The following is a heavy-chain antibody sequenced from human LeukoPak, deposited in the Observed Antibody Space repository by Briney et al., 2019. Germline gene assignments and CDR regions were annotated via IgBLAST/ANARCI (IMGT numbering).Heavy chain of an antibody. D-gene: IGHD2-15*01. Sequence: PSETLSLTCTVSGSSISSYYWSWIRQPPGKGLEWIGYIYYSGSTNYNPSLKSRVTISVDTSKNQFSLKLSSVTAADTAVYYCARGNPIRGDCFDYWGQGTLVTVSS. V-gene: IGHV4-59*01. J-gene: IGHJ4*02. CDR2: IYYSGST. CDR3: ARGNPIRGDCFDY. CDR1: GSSISSYY.